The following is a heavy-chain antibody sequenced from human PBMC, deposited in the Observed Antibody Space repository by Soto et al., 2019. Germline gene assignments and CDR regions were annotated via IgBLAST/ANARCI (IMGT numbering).Heavy chain of an antibody. D-gene: IGHD2-15*01. CDR3: ARSTYCSGSSCYRGANWFDP. CDR1: GGTFSSYT. CDR2: IIPILGIA. V-gene: IGHV1-69*02. J-gene: IGHJ5*02. Sequence: QVQLVQSGAEVKKPGSSVKVSCKASGGTFSSYTISWVRQAPGQGLEWMGRIIPILGIANYAQKFQGRVAITANKSTSTAYMGLSSLRSEDTAVYYCARSTYCSGSSCYRGANWFDPWGQGTLVTVSS.